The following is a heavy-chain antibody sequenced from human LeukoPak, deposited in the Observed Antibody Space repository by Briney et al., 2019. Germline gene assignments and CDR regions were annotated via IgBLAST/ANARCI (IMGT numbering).Heavy chain of an antibody. CDR3: AKDRYSGLNTIDY. J-gene: IGHJ4*02. CDR2: ISYDGSYK. V-gene: IGHV3-30*18. D-gene: IGHD6-13*01. Sequence: PGGSLRLSCVASGFTFSDAWMSWVRQASGKGLEWVAVISYDGSYKFYADSVKGRFTISRDNSKSTLYLQMNSLRAEDTAVYYCAKDRYSGLNTIDYWGQGTLVTVSS. CDR1: GFTFSDAW.